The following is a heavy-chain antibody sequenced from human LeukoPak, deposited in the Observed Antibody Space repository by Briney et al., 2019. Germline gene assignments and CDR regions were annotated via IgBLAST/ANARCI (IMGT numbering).Heavy chain of an antibody. J-gene: IGHJ4*02. CDR1: GFTFSSYG. CDR3: AKGAYDFDY. Sequence: GGSLRLSCAASGFTFSSYGMHWVRQALGKGLEWVAVISYDGSNKYYADSVKGRFTISRDNSKNTLYLQMNSLRAEDTAVYYCAKGAYDFDYWGQGTLVTVSS. CDR2: ISYDGSNK. V-gene: IGHV3-30*18. D-gene: IGHD4-17*01.